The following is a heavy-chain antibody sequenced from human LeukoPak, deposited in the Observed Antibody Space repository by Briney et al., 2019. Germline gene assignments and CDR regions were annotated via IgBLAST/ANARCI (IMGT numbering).Heavy chain of an antibody. D-gene: IGHD6-19*01. V-gene: IGHV1-2*02. Sequence: GASVKVSCKASGYTFTGYYTHWVRQAPGQGLEWMGWINPNSGGTNYAQKFQGRVTMTRDTSISTAYMELSRLRSDDTAVYYCARGFYSSGWYLFDYWGQGTLVTVSS. J-gene: IGHJ4*02. CDR2: INPNSGGT. CDR3: ARGFYSSGWYLFDY. CDR1: GYTFTGYY.